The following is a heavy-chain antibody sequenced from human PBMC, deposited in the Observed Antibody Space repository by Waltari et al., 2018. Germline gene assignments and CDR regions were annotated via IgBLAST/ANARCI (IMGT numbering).Heavy chain of an antibody. Sequence: EVQLVESGGGLVQPGGSLRLSCEASGFTFSNYWMAWVRQAPGKGLVWVSRMNSDRCTTNYADSVRGRFTISRDNAKNTLHLQMNSLRAEDTAVYYCARDPNRKFDYWGQGTLVTVSS. CDR3: ARDPNRKFDY. CDR2: MNSDRCTT. CDR1: GFTFSNYW. D-gene: IGHD7-27*01. J-gene: IGHJ4*02. V-gene: IGHV3-74*01.